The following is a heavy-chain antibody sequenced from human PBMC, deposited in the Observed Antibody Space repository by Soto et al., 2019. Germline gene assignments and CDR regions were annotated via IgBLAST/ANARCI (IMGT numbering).Heavy chain of an antibody. CDR2: IVPFVGIT. D-gene: IGHD1-26*01. Sequence: QVQLEQSGAEVKKPGSSVKVSCKASGGSFSNYALNWVRQAPGQGLEWMGRIVPFVGITKYAQKFQGRVTITADNSTSTAYMELSSLRSEDTAVYYCAREMGATNDYWGQGTLVTVSS. CDR1: GGSFSNYA. CDR3: AREMGATNDY. V-gene: IGHV1-69*04. J-gene: IGHJ4*02.